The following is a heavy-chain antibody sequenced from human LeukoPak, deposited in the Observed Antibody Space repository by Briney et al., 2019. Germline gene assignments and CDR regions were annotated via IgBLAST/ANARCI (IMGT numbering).Heavy chain of an antibody. CDR2: IKQDGSEK. CDR3: ARGGLSVGAFDI. J-gene: IGHJ3*02. CDR1: GFTFSSYW. V-gene: IGHV3-7*03. Sequence: GGSLRLSCSVSGFTFSSYWMSWVRQAPGKGLEWVANIKQDGSEKYYVDSVKGRFTISRDNAKNSLYLQMNSLRAEDTAVYYCARGGLSVGAFDIWGQGTMVTVSS. D-gene: IGHD5/OR15-5a*01.